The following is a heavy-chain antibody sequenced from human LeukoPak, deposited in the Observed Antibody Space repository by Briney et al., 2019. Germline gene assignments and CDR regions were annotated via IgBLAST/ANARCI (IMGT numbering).Heavy chain of an antibody. Sequence: GESLKISCKGSGYSFTSYWIGWVRQMPGKGLEWMGIIYPGDSDTRYNPSFQGQVTISADKSISTAYLQWSSLRASDTAMYYCARHPRYFDALTRRDYYYYMDVWGKGTTVTVSS. J-gene: IGHJ6*03. CDR1: GYSFTSYW. CDR2: IYPGDSDT. CDR3: ARHPRYFDALTRRDYYYYMDV. D-gene: IGHD3-9*01. V-gene: IGHV5-51*01.